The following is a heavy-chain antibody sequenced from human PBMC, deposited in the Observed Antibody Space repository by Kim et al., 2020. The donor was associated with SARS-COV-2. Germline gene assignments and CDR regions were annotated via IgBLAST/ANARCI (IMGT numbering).Heavy chain of an antibody. CDR2: ISISSDYI. CDR3: ARDRAEYYYSRNSRGGNFDL. V-gene: IGHV3-21*01. Sequence: GGSLRLSCAASGFIFNTYNMNWVRQAPGKGLEWVSSISISSDYIYYTDSVMGRFTISRDNAKNLLYLQMNSLRAEDTAVYYCARDRAEYYYSRNSRGGNFDLWGRGTQVTVSS. D-gene: IGHD3-10*01. CDR1: GFIFNTYN. J-gene: IGHJ2*01.